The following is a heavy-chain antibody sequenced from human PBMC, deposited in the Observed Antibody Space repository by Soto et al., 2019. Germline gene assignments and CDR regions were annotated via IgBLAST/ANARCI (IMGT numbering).Heavy chain of an antibody. V-gene: IGHV3-23*01. CDR1: GFIFSKYS. CDR3: AIPSGLTVTGPDY. J-gene: IGHJ4*02. CDR2: IGGNGADT. Sequence: GGALSISCATSGFIFSKYSMRWVRPAPGKGLEWVSAIGGNGADTYYADSVKGRFTISRDNSKNTLYLQMDSLRAEDTAVYFCAIPSGLTVTGPDYWGQGTLVTVSS. D-gene: IGHD6-19*01.